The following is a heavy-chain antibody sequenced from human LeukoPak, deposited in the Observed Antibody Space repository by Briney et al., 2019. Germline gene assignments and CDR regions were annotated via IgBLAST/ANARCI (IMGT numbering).Heavy chain of an antibody. V-gene: IGHV3-23*01. CDR2: ISGSGGST. Sequence: GRSLRLSCAASGFTFSSYWMSWVRQAPGKGLEWVSAISGSGGSTYYADSVKGRFTISRDNSKNTLYLQMNSLRAEDTAVYYCAKGDNSGYDTNWFDPWGQGTLVTVSS. D-gene: IGHD5-12*01. J-gene: IGHJ5*02. CDR3: AKGDNSGYDTNWFDP. CDR1: GFTFSSYW.